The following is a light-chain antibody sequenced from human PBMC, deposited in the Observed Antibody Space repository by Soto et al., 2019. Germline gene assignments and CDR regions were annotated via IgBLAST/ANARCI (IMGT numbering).Light chain of an antibody. CDR2: EGS. CDR3: SSYTTSSTLL. Sequence: QSALTQPASVSGSPGQSITISCSGTSNDVGSYNLVSWYQQHPGKAPKVMIYEGSKRPSGVSNRFSGSKSGNTASLTISGLQGEDEADYYCSSYTTSSTLLFGGGTKVTVL. J-gene: IGLJ2*01. V-gene: IGLV2-14*02. CDR1: SNDVGSYNL.